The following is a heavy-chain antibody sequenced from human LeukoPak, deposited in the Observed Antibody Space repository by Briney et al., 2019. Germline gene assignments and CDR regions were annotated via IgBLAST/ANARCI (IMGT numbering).Heavy chain of an antibody. D-gene: IGHD3-16*01. CDR2: IYYSGST. V-gene: IGHV4-59*12. CDR3: ARDHLSVLHSEKSETFDY. CDR1: GGSISSYY. J-gene: IGHJ4*02. Sequence: PSETLSLTCTVSGGSISSYYWSWIRQPPGKGLEWIGSIYYSGSTYYNPSLKSRVTISVDTSKNQFSLKLSSVTAADTAVYYCARDHLSVLHSEKSETFDYWGQGTLVTVSS.